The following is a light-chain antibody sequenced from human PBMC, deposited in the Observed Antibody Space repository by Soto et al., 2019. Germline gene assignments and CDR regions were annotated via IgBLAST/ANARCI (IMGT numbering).Light chain of an antibody. V-gene: IGKV3-11*01. CDR3: QQRSNWLT. Sequence: EIVMTQSPATLSVSQGERATLSCRASQSVSSNLAWYQQKPGQAPRLLIYDASNRATGIPARFSGSGSGTDFTLTISSLEPEDFAVYYCQQRSNWLTFGGGTKVDIK. CDR1: QSVSSN. CDR2: DAS. J-gene: IGKJ4*01.